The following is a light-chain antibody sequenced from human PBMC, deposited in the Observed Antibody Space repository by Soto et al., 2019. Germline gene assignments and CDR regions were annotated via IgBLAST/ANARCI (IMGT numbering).Light chain of an antibody. CDR1: QSISSY. V-gene: IGKV1-39*01. J-gene: IGKJ5*01. CDR3: KQSYSPPIT. CDR2: AAP. Sequence: DIQMTQSPSSLSASVGDRVTITCRASQSISSYLNWYQQKPGKAPKLMIYAAPSLQSGVPSRFSGSGSGKDFTLTISSLQPEDFATYYCKQSYSPPITFGHGTRLEIK.